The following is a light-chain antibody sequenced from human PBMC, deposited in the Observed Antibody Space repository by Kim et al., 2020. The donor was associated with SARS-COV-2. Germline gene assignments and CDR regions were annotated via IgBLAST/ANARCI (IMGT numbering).Light chain of an antibody. J-gene: IGKJ2*01. CDR3: LQYKSFPHT. V-gene: IGKV1-16*02. CDR2: AAS. CDR1: QDINHY. Sequence: DILMTQSPSSLSASVGDSVSITCRASQDINHYLAWFQQKPGKAPKPLIFAASTLQSGVPSKFSGSASGTDFTLTITSLQPEDFATYYCLQYKSFPHTFGQGTKLEI.